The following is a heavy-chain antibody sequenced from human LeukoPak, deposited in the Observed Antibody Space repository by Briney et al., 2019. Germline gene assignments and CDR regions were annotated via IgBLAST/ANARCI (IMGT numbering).Heavy chain of an antibody. CDR3: ARDGYQPLDC. CDR1: GFIFSSYG. V-gene: IGHV3-33*01. Sequence: GGSLRLSCAASGFIFSSYGMHWVRQAPGKGLGWVALIWYDGSNKYYADSVKGRFTVSRDNSKNTLFLQMNSLRAEDTAVYYCARDGYQPLDCWGQGTLVTVSS. D-gene: IGHD6-13*01. J-gene: IGHJ4*02. CDR2: IWYDGSNK.